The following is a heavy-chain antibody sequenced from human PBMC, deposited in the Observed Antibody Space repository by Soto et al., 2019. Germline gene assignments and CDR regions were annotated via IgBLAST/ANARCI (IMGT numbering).Heavy chain of an antibody. D-gene: IGHD3-3*01. CDR1: GYTFTSHT. V-gene: IGHV1-3*01. Sequence: QVQLVQSGAEVKEPGASVRVSCKASGYTFTSHTLHWARQAPGQGLEWMGWIIVSNGSPRYAPQFQGRVTFGRDTSATTAYMELSSLTSEATAVYYCAREPEDGVPGDYWGQGTLVVVSS. CDR2: IIVSNGSP. J-gene: IGHJ4*02. CDR3: AREPEDGVPGDY.